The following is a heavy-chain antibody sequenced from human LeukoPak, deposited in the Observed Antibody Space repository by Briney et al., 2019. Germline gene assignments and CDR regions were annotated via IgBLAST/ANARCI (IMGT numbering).Heavy chain of an antibody. V-gene: IGHV3-23*01. CDR3: AKSRWVVPAAKALYFDY. Sequence: GGSLRLSCAASGFTFSSYAMSWVRQAPGKGLEWVSAISGSGGSTYYADSVKGRFTISRDNSKNTLYLQMNSLRAEDTAVYYCAKSRWVVPAAKALYFDYWGQGTLVTVSS. D-gene: IGHD2-2*01. CDR1: GFTFSSYA. CDR2: ISGSGGST. J-gene: IGHJ4*02.